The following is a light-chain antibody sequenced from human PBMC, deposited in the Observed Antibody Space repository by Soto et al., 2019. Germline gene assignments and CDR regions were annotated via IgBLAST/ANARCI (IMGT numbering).Light chain of an antibody. J-gene: IGLJ2*01. CDR2: DND. Sequence: QSVLTQPPSLSATPGQRVTISCSGSRSNIGHNFVSWYQSLPGTVPKLLIYDNDKRPAGIRARFSGSKSGTSATLDISGLQSEDEADYYCATWDGSLSAVVFGGGTQLTVL. CDR1: RSNIGHNF. V-gene: IGLV1-51*01. CDR3: ATWDGSLSAVV.